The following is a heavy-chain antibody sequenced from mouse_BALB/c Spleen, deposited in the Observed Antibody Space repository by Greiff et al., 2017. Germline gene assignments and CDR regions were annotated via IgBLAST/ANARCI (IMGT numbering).Heavy chain of an antibody. D-gene: IGHD1-1*01. CDR1: GYSFTDYI. CDR3: ARSGGSSYWYFDV. V-gene: IGHV1-39*01. Sequence: VQLQQTGPELVKPGASVKISCKASGYSFTDYIMLWVKQSHGKSLEWIGNINPYYGSTSYNLKFKGKATLTVDKSSSTAYMQLNSLTSEDSAVYYCARSGGSSYWYFDVWGAGTTVTVSS. J-gene: IGHJ1*01. CDR2: INPYYGST.